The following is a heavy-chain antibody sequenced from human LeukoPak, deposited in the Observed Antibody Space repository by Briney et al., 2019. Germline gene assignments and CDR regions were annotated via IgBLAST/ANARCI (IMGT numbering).Heavy chain of an antibody. Sequence: GGSLRLSCAASGFTFSRHWMSWVRQAPGKGLEWVANIKQDGSEKYYVDSVKGRFTISRDNAKNSLYLQMNSLRAEDTAVYYCARAPSGYEPFDYWGQGTLVTVSS. V-gene: IGHV3-7*01. J-gene: IGHJ4*02. D-gene: IGHD5-12*01. CDR3: ARAPSGYEPFDY. CDR1: GFTFSRHW. CDR2: IKQDGSEK.